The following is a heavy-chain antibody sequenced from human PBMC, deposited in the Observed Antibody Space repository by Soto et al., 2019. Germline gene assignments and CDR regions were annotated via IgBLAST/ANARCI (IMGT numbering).Heavy chain of an antibody. Sequence: PGWSLRLSCAASVFTSSGSAVHWVRQASGKGLEWVGHIRSRTNSYATAYAASVKGRFTISRDDSKNTAYLQMNSLKTEDTAVYYCTRDPRNYYDSSGSANWFDPWGQGTLVTVSS. V-gene: IGHV3-73*01. CDR2: IRSRTNSYAT. CDR1: VFTSSGSA. J-gene: IGHJ5*02. CDR3: TRDPRNYYDSSGSANWFDP. D-gene: IGHD3-22*01.